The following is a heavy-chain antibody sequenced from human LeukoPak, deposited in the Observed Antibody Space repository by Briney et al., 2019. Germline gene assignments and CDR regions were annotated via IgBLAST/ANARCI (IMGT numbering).Heavy chain of an antibody. D-gene: IGHD2-15*01. CDR2: IYHSGST. J-gene: IGHJ5*02. Sequence: PSETLSLTCAVSGGSISSSNWWSWVRQPPGKGLEWIGEIYHSGSTNYNPSLKSRVTISVDKSKNQFSLKLSSVTAADTAVYYCAREVNCSGGSCYSEQWFDPWGQGTLVTVSS. CDR1: GGSISSSNW. CDR3: AREVNCSGGSCYSEQWFDP. V-gene: IGHV4-4*02.